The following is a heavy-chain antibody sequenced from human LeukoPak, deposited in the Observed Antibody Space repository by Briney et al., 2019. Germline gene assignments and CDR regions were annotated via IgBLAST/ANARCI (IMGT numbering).Heavy chain of an antibody. D-gene: IGHD4-17*01. CDR3: AKDQNGDYGGFDAFDI. CDR1: GFTFSSYA. Sequence: GGSLRLSCAASGFTFSSYAMHWVRQAPGKGLEWVAVIRYDGSNKYYADSVKGRFTISRDNSRNTLYLQMNSLRAEDTAVYYCAKDQNGDYGGFDAFDIWGQGTMVTVSS. J-gene: IGHJ3*02. CDR2: IRYDGSNK. V-gene: IGHV3-30*02.